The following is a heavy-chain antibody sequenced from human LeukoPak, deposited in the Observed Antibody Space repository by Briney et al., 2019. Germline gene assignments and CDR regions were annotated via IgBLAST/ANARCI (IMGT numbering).Heavy chain of an antibody. Sequence: PGGSLRLSCAASGFTFSSYVMSWVRQAPGKGLEGVSIINTNGRTTYYADSVKGRFTISRDNSKNTLYLQMNSLRAEDTAVYYCAKHPESGNFDYWGRGTLVTVSS. CDR2: INTNGRTT. CDR1: GFTFSSYV. CDR3: AKHPESGNFDY. V-gene: IGHV3-23*05. J-gene: IGHJ4*02. D-gene: IGHD1-14*01.